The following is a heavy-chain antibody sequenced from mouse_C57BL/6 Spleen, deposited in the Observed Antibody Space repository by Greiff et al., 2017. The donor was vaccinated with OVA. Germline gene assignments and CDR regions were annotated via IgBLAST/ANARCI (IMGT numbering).Heavy chain of an antibody. CDR2: INPNNGGT. V-gene: IGHV1-22*01. CDR1: GYTFTDYN. Sequence: VQLQQSGPELVKPGASVKMSCKASGYTFTDYNMHWVKQSHGKSLEWIGYINPNNGGTSYNQKFKGKATLTVNKSSSTAYMELRSLTSEDSAVYYCARDTTVSWYFDVWGTGTTVTVSS. CDR3: ARDTTVSWYFDV. J-gene: IGHJ1*03. D-gene: IGHD1-1*01.